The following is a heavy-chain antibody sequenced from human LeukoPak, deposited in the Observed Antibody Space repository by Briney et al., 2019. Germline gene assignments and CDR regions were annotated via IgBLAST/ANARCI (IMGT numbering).Heavy chain of an antibody. CDR1: GGSISSGGYY. J-gene: IGHJ4*02. Sequence: TLSLTCTVSGGSISSGGYYWSWIRQHPGKGLEWIGYIYYSGSTYYNPSLKSRVTISVDTSKNQFSLKLSSVTAADTAVYYCARQFDILTGFDYWGQGTLVTVSS. D-gene: IGHD3-9*01. CDR2: IYYSGST. V-gene: IGHV4-31*03. CDR3: ARQFDILTGFDY.